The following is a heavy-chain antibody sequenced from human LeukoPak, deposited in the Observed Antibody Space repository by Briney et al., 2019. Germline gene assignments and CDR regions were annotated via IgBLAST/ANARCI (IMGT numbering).Heavy chain of an antibody. CDR1: GFTFSIYS. CDR3: ARSSGYPYFDY. D-gene: IGHD3-22*01. Sequence: GGSLRLSCAASGFTFSIYSVSWVRQAPGKGLEWLSYIGGSSSPMYYADSVKGRFTISRDNAKNSLYLQMNSLRVEDTAVYYCARSSGYPYFDYWGQGTLVTVSS. CDR2: IGGSSSPM. V-gene: IGHV3-48*01. J-gene: IGHJ4*02.